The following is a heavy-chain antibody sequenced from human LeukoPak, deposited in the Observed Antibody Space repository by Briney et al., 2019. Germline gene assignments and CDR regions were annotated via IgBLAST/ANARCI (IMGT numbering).Heavy chain of an antibody. V-gene: IGHV1-69*01. CDR3: ARTHDYGDERPYYFDY. J-gene: IGHJ4*02. D-gene: IGHD4-17*01. CDR1: GGTFSSYA. CDR2: IIPILGTA. Sequence: SVKVSCKASGGTFSSYAISWVRQAPGQGLEWMGGIIPILGTANYAQKFQGRVTITADESTSTAYMELSSLRSEDTAVYYCARTHDYGDERPYYFDYWGQGTLVTVSS.